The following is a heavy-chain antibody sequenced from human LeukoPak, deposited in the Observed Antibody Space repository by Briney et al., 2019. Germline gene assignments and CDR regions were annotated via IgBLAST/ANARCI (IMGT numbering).Heavy chain of an antibody. Sequence: SETLSLTCTVSGGSISSHYWSWIRQPPGKGLEWIGYIYYSGSTNYNPSLKSRVTISVDTSKNQFSLKLSSVTAADTAVYYCAREDSAYYDFWSGYYSSWFDPWGQGTLVTVSS. J-gene: IGHJ5*02. D-gene: IGHD3-3*01. CDR1: GGSISSHY. CDR3: AREDSAYYDFWSGYYSSWFDP. V-gene: IGHV4-59*11. CDR2: IYYSGST.